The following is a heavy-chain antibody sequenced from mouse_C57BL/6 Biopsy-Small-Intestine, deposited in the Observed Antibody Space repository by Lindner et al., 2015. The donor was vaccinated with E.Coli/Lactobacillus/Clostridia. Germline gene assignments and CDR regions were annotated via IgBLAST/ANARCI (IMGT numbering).Heavy chain of an antibody. D-gene: IGHD1-1*01. CDR1: GGTFTSYA. Sequence: SVKVSCKASGGTFTSYAFSWVRQAPGQGLEWIGGIIPIFGTANYAQKFQGRVSITADRYTNTAYMELSSLRSEDTAVYYCARSYVDNIEHYYVFLQWGQGTLVTVSS. J-gene: IGHJ4*01. V-gene: IGHV1-81*01. CDR3: ARSYVDNIEHYYVFLQ. CDR2: IIPIFGTA.